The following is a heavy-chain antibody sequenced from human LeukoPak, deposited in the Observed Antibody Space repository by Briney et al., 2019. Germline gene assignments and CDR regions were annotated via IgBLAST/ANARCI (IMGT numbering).Heavy chain of an antibody. CDR1: GFTFSGSA. CDR2: IRGKANSYAT. D-gene: IGHD6-6*01. V-gene: IGHV3-73*01. Sequence: GGSLRLSCAASGFTFSGSAMHWVRQASGKGLEWVGRIRGKANSYATAYAASVKGRFTISRDDSKNTAYLQMNSLKTEDTAVYYCTRARRTGYYYYYMDVWGKGTTVTVSS. J-gene: IGHJ6*03. CDR3: TRARRTGYYYYYMDV.